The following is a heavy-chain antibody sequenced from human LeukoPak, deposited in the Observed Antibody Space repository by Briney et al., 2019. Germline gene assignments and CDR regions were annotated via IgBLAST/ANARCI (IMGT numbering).Heavy chain of an antibody. J-gene: IGHJ4*02. Sequence: GGSLRPSCAASGFTFSSYSMNWVRQAPGKGLEWVSYISSSSSTIYYADSVKGRFTISRDNAKNSLYLQMNSLRAEDTAVYYCARDLPMADYWGQGTLVTVSS. V-gene: IGHV3-48*04. CDR2: ISSSSSTI. D-gene: IGHD3-10*01. CDR3: ARDLPMADY. CDR1: GFTFSSYS.